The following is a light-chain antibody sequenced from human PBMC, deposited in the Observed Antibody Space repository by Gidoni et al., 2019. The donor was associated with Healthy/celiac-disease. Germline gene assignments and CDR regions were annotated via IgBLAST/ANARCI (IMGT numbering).Light chain of an antibody. J-gene: IGKJ1*01. V-gene: IGKV3-15*01. CDR2: VAS. Sequence: EIVMTQSPATLSVSPGERATLSCRASQSVSSNLAWYQQKPGQAPRLLIYVASTRATDIPARFSGSGSETEFTLAISSLQSEDFAVYYCQQYNNWPPWTFGQXTKVEIK. CDR3: QQYNNWPPWT. CDR1: QSVSSN.